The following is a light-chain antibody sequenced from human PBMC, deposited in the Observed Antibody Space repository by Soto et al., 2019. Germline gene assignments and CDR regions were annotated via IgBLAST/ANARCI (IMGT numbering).Light chain of an antibody. V-gene: IGKV3-15*01. CDR2: GAS. CDR3: QQYNNWPPWT. Sequence: EIVLTQSPGTLSLSPGERVTLSCRASQNLGTLYLAWFQQKSGQAPRLLIYGASTRATGIPARFSGSGSGTEFTLTISSLQSEDFAVYYCQQYNNWPPWTFGQGTKVDIK. CDR1: QNLGTLY. J-gene: IGKJ1*01.